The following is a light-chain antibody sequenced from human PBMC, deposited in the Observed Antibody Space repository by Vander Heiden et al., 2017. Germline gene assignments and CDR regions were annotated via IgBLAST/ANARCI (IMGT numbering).Light chain of an antibody. CDR2: AAS. Sequence: IQLTQSPSSLSASVGDRVTITCRASQGISSYLAWYQQKPGKAPKLLIYAASTLQSGVPSRFSGSGYGTDFTLTISSRQPEDFATYYCQQLNSYLALTFGGGTKVEIK. CDR3: QQLNSYLALT. CDR1: QGISSY. V-gene: IGKV1-9*01. J-gene: IGKJ4*01.